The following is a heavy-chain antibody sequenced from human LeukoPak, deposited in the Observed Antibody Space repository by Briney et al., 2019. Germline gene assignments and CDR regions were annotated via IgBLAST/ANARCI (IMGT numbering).Heavy chain of an antibody. CDR1: GYTFTSYG. CDR2: ISAYNGNT. CDR3: ATPPGWELLGGAFDI. D-gene: IGHD1-26*01. V-gene: IGHV1-18*01. Sequence: ASVKVSCKASGYTFTSYGISWVRQAPGQGLEWMGWISAYNGNTNYAQKLQGRVTMTEDTSTDTAYMELSSLRSEDTAVYYCATPPGWELLGGAFDIWGQGTMVTVSS. J-gene: IGHJ3*02.